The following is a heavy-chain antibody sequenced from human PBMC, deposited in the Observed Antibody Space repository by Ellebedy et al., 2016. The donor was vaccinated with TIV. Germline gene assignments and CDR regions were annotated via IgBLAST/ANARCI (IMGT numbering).Heavy chain of an antibody. D-gene: IGHD5-24*01. J-gene: IGHJ4*02. V-gene: IGHV3-48*01. CDR3: ARESRDGYNYCFDY. CDR1: GFTFSSYS. Sequence: GGSLRLSCAASGFTFSSYSMNWVRQAPGKGLEWVSYISSSSSTIYYADSVKGRFTISRDNAKNSLYLQMNSLRAEDTAVYYCARESRDGYNYCFDYWGQGTLVTVSS. CDR2: ISSSSSTI.